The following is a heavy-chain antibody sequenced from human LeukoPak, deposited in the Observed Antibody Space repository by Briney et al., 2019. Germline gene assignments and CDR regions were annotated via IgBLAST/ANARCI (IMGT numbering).Heavy chain of an antibody. D-gene: IGHD1-14*01. CDR2: IGAAGAHT. CDR3: ARELGGTKTGGFDI. CDR1: GFRFSYHD. V-gene: IGHV3-64*02. J-gene: IGHJ3*02. Sequence: GGSLRLSCTASGFRFSYHDMHWVRQAPGKGLEFVSSIGAAGAHTFYADSVKGRFTISRDNFQSTMYLQMDGLRPEDSAVYYCARELGGTKTGGFDIWGQGTVVTVSS.